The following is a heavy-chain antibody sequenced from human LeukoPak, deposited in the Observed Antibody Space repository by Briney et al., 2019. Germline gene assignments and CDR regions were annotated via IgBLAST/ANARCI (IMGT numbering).Heavy chain of an antibody. V-gene: IGHV4-34*01. CDR3: ARGGTYGSGSYYDY. CDR2: INHSGST. Sequence: PSETLSLTCAVYGGSFSGYYWSWIRQPPGKGLEWIGEINHSGSTNYNPSLKSRVTISVDTSKNQFSLQLNSVTPEDTAVYYCARGGTYGSGSYYDYWGQGTLVTVSS. CDR1: GGSFSGYY. J-gene: IGHJ4*02. D-gene: IGHD3-10*01.